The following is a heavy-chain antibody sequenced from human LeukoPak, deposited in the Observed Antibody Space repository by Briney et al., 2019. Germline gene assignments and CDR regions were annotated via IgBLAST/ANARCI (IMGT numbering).Heavy chain of an antibody. CDR1: GFNFSFYS. CDR2: ISGGSSAI. D-gene: IGHD3-16*02. CDR3: ARDYRYSQDY. J-gene: IGHJ4*02. V-gene: IGHV3-48*02. Sequence: QPGWALRISCAASGFNFSFYSMKRVRQAPGKGLEWVSYISGGSSAIYYADSVKGRFTISRDNAKNSLYLQMSSLRDEDTAVYYCARDYRYSQDYWGQGTLVTVSS.